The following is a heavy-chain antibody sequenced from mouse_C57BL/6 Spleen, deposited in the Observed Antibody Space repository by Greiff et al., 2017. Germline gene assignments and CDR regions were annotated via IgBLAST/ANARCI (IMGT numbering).Heavy chain of an antibody. CDR3: ARRYSNLYYYAMDY. D-gene: IGHD2-5*01. CDR1: GFTFSDYG. CDR2: ISSGSSTI. J-gene: IGHJ4*01. V-gene: IGHV5-17*01. Sequence: EVKLVESGGGLVKPGGSLKLSCAASGFTFSDYGMHWVRQAPEKGLEWVAYISSGSSTIYYADKVKGRFTISRDNAKNTLFLQMTSLRSEDTAMYYCARRYSNLYYYAMDYWGQGTSVTVSS.